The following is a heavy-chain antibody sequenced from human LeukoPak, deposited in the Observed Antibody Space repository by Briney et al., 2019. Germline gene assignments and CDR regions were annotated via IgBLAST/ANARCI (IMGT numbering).Heavy chain of an antibody. CDR1: GFSLSTSGMC. CDR3: ARSYDSSGYYYFGY. D-gene: IGHD3-22*01. J-gene: IGHJ4*02. V-gene: IGHV2-70*17. Sequence: SGPTLVNPTQTLTLTCTFSGFSLSTSGMCVSWIRQPPGKALEWLARIDWDDDKFYSTSLKTRLTISKDTSKNQVVLTMTNMDPVDTATYYCARSYDSSGYYYFGYWGQGTLVTVSS. CDR2: IDWDDDK.